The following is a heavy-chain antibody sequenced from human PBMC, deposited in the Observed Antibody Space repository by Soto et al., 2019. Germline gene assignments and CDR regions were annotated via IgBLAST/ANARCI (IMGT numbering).Heavy chain of an antibody. CDR1: GYSFANYW. V-gene: IGHV5-51*01. CDR2: IYPGDSDT. Sequence: PGESLKISCKGSGYSFANYWIGWLRQMPGKGLEWMGIIYPGDSDTRYSPSFQGQVTISADKSISTAYLQWSSLKASDTAMYYCARPREAGKYYYGVDVWGQGTTVTAP. D-gene: IGHD6-19*01. J-gene: IGHJ6*02. CDR3: ARPREAGKYYYGVDV.